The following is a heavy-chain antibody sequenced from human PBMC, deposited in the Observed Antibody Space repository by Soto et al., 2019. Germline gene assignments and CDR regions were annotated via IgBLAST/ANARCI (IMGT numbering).Heavy chain of an antibody. D-gene: IGHD3-10*01. CDR3: ARGSGSFVYGMDV. V-gene: IGHV1-46*01. CDR1: GYTLSDYF. Sequence: QVQLVQSGAEVKKPGASVKVSCNASGYTLSDYFMHWVRQAPGQGLEWMGTINPLGGSTRYAENFQGRVTMTSDTSTSTVYMELSSLRSDDTAVFYCARGSGSFVYGMDVWGQGTRVTVSS. J-gene: IGHJ6*02. CDR2: INPLGGST.